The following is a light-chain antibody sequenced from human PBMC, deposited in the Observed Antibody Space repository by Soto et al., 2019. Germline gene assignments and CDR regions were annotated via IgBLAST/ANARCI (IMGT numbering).Light chain of an antibody. J-gene: IGKJ1*01. CDR1: QGIDSY. CDR2: AAS. Sequence: DIQMTQSPSSLSASVRDKVTITCRASQGIDSYLNWYQQRPGKAPKLLIYAASRLRTGVPSRFSGSGSGTDFTLTINSLQPEDFATYYCQQSYTTPWTFGQGTKVEIK. V-gene: IGKV1-39*01. CDR3: QQSYTTPWT.